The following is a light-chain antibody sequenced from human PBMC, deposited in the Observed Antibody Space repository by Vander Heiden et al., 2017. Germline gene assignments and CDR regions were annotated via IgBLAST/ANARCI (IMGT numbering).Light chain of an antibody. CDR1: QSVSSSY. Sequence: ETVLTQSPGTLSLSPGERATISCRASQSVSSSYLAWYQQKPGQAPRLLIYGASSRATGIPDRFSGSGSGTDFTLTISRLEPEDFAVYYCQQYGTSPRYTFGQGTKLEIK. V-gene: IGKV3-20*01. CDR2: GAS. J-gene: IGKJ2*01. CDR3: QQYGTSPRYT.